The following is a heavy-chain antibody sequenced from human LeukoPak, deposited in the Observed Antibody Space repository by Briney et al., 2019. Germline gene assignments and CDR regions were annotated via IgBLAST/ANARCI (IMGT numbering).Heavy chain of an antibody. D-gene: IGHD2-2*01. V-gene: IGHV1-69*13. Sequence: ASVKVSCKASGGTFSSYAISWVRQAPGQGLEWMGGIIPIFGTANHAQKFQGRVTITADESTSTAYMEPSSLRSEDTAVYYCASDVHSTADPYDYWGQGTLVTVSS. CDR2: IIPIFGTA. CDR1: GGTFSSYA. J-gene: IGHJ4*02. CDR3: ASDVHSTADPYDY.